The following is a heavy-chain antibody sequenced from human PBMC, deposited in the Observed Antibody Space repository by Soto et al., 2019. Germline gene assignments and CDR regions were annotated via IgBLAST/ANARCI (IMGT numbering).Heavy chain of an antibody. CDR1: GYTFTGSS. V-gene: IGHV1-2*02. J-gene: IGHJ4*02. CDR2: INPNSGDT. Sequence: QVQLVQSGAEVKKPGASVNVSCEASGYTFTGSSIHWVRQAPGQGLEWMGYINPNSGDTIFAQKFQGRVTMTRDTSINTAYMELSRVASDDTAVYYCARDLTGDPNYWGQGTLVTVSS. D-gene: IGHD7-27*01. CDR3: ARDLTGDPNY.